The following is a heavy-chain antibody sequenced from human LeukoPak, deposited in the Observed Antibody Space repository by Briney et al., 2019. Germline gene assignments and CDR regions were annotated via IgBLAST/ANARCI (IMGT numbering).Heavy chain of an antibody. Sequence: SETLSLTCSVSGGSISSSYWSWIRPPPGKRLEWIGCIHYGGNTKYNPYLESRVTISLDASKNQFSLKLNSVTAADTAVYYCASGFYDNSGYSNWFDPWGQGTLVTVSS. CDR1: GGSISSSY. CDR2: IHYGGNT. V-gene: IGHV4-59*01. J-gene: IGHJ5*02. CDR3: ASGFYDNSGYSNWFDP. D-gene: IGHD3-22*01.